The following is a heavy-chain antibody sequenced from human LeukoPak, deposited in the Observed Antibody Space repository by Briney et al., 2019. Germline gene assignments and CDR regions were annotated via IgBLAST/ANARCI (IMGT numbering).Heavy chain of an antibody. Sequence: ASVKVSCKASGYSFSSYAMNWVRQAPGQGLEWMGWINPNTGGTNYAQKFQGRVTMTRDTSISTAYMDLSRLRSDDTAVYYCVQFELDYWGQGTLVTVSS. CDR1: GYSFSSYA. J-gene: IGHJ4*02. D-gene: IGHD1-7*01. V-gene: IGHV1-2*02. CDR3: VQFELDY. CDR2: INPNTGGT.